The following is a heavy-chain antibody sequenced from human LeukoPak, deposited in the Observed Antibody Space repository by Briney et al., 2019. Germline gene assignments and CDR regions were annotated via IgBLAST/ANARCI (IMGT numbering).Heavy chain of an antibody. CDR2: INQDGREL. CDR1: GFTFSENW. CDR3: ARGVYYLDY. J-gene: IGHJ4*02. D-gene: IGHD3-3*01. V-gene: IGHV3-7*04. Sequence: PGGSLRLSCVASGFTFSENWMTWVRQAPGKGLEWVANINQDGRELYYVDSVKGRFTISRDNAKNSLHLQMSSLRAEDTAVYYCARGVYYLDYWGQGTLVTASS.